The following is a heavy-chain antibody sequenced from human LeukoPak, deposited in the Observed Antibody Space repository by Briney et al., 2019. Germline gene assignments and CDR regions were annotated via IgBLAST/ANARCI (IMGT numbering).Heavy chain of an antibody. CDR1: GYTFTGYY. CDR3: ARSGCSSTSCYTGDIGWFDP. D-gene: IGHD2-2*02. Sequence: ASVKVSCKASGYTFTGYYMHWVRQAPGQGLEWMGWINPNSGGTNYAQKFQGRVTMTRDTSISTAYMELSRLRSDDTVVYYCARSGCSSTSCYTGDIGWFDPWGQGTLVTVSS. J-gene: IGHJ5*02. V-gene: IGHV1-2*02. CDR2: INPNSGGT.